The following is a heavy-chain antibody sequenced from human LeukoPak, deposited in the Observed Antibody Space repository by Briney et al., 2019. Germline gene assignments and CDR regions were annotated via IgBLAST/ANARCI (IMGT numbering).Heavy chain of an antibody. J-gene: IGHJ3*02. CDR1: GFTFSRYA. D-gene: IGHD2-15*01. V-gene: IGHV3-30*04. Sequence: GGSLRLSCSASGFTFSRYAMHWVRQAPGKGLEWVALISFDGNSQVYADSVKGRFTISRDNAKNSLYLQMNSLRAEDTAVYYCARDQTDIVVVVAATQDNAFDIWGQGTMVTVSS. CDR3: ARDQTDIVVVVAATQDNAFDI. CDR2: ISFDGNSQ.